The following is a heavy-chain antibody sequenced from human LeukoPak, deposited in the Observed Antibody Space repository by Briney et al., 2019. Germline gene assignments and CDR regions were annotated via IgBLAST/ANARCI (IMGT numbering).Heavy chain of an antibody. CDR1: GYTFTGYY. CDR3: ARVLIRLGYCSGGSCPNDY. Sequence: ASVKVSCKASGYTFTGYYVHWVRQSPGQGLEWMGWINPNSGGTNYAQKFQGRVTMTRDTSISTAYMELSRLRSDDTAVYYCARVLIRLGYCSGGSCPNDYWGQGTLVTVSP. V-gene: IGHV1-2*02. CDR2: INPNSGGT. J-gene: IGHJ4*02. D-gene: IGHD2-15*01.